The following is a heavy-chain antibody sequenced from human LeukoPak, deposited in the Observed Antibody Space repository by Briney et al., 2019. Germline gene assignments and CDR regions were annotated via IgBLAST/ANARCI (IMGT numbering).Heavy chain of an antibody. D-gene: IGHD3-22*01. CDR1: GYTFTGYY. J-gene: IGHJ4*02. V-gene: IGHV1-2*02. CDR3: AIGAYYYDSSGPRDY. CDR2: INPNSGGT. Sequence: GASVKVSCKASGYTFTGYYMHSVRQAPGQGLEWMGWINPNSGGTNYAQKFQGRVSMTRDTSISTAYMELSRLRSDDTAVYYCAIGAYYYDSSGPRDYWGQGTLVTVSS.